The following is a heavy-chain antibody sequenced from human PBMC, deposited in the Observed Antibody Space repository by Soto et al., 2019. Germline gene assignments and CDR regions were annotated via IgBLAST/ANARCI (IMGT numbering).Heavy chain of an antibody. CDR3: ARANSSSWYFQYGMDV. CDR2: IIPILGIA. Sequence: QVQLVQSGAEVKKPGSSVKVSCKASGGTFSSYTISWVRQAPGQGPEWMGRIIPILGIANYAQKFQGRVTITADKSTSTAYRELSSLRSEDTAVYYCARANSSSWYFQYGMDVWGQGTTVTVSS. J-gene: IGHJ6*02. CDR1: GGTFSSYT. D-gene: IGHD6-13*01. V-gene: IGHV1-69*02.